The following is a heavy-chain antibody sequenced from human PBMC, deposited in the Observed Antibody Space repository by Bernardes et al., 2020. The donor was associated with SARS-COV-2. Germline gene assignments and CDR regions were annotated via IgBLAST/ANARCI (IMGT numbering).Heavy chain of an antibody. V-gene: IGHV1-18*01. J-gene: IGHJ6*02. CDR2: ISAYNGNT. D-gene: IGHD6-6*01. Sequence: ASVKVSCKASGYTFTSYGISWVRQAPGQGLEWMGWISAYNGNTNYAQKLQGRVTMTTDTSTSTAYMELRSLRSDDTAVYYCARDRLAGQLAYYYYGMDVWGQGTTVNVYS. CDR3: ARDRLAGQLAYYYYGMDV. CDR1: GYTFTSYG.